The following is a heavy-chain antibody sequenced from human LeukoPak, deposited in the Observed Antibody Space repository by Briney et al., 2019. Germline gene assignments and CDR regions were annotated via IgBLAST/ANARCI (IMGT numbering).Heavy chain of an antibody. V-gene: IGHV3-23*01. CDR1: GFTFSSYA. D-gene: IGHD2-15*01. CDR3: AKTTRNCSGGSCYTRHFDY. Sequence: PGGSLRLSCAASGFTFSSYAMSWVRQAPGKGLEWVSAISGSGGSTYYADSVEGRFTISRDNSKNTLYLQMNSLRAEDTAVYYCAKTTRNCSGGSCYTRHFDYWGQGTLVTVSS. J-gene: IGHJ4*02. CDR2: ISGSGGST.